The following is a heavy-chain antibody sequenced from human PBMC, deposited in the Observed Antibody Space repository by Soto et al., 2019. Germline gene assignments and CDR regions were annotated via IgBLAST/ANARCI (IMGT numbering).Heavy chain of an antibody. CDR3: ARDRDGDEDFDS. CDR1: GFTFSTYD. V-gene: IGHV3-48*02. J-gene: IGHJ4*02. CDR2: ISGTSPTT. D-gene: IGHD2-15*01. Sequence: EVQLVESGGGLVQPGGSLRLSCAASGFTFSTYDMNWVRQAPGKGLEWISLISGTSPTTSYADSVRGRFTISRDDARNSLYLQMNSLRDDDTAVYYCARDRDGDEDFDSWGQGTLVTVSS.